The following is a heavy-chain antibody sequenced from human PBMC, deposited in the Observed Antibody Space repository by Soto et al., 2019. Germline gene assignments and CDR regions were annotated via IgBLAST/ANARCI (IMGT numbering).Heavy chain of an antibody. J-gene: IGHJ4*02. CDR3: KRDGSGIYD. CDR2: IRSKTDGGTT. CDR1: GFTFSNAW. D-gene: IGHD3-10*01. V-gene: IGHV3-15*01. Sequence: EVQLVESGGGLVKPGGSLRLSCAASGFTFSNAWMSWVRQAPGKGLEWVGRIRSKTDGGTTDYATPLKGRFTISRDDSKNTLYLQMTSLKTEDTAVYYCKRDGSGIYDWGQGTLVTVSS.